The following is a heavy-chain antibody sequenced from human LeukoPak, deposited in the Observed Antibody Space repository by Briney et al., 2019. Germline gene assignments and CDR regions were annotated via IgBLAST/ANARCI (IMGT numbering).Heavy chain of an antibody. CDR2: GDYSGGT. D-gene: IGHD2-21*01. Sequence: SETLSLTCTVSGDSFTSVTDYWAWIRQPPGKGLEWIASGDYSGGTYYNPSLESRVAISADMSKNQISLKLRSVTAADTAIYYCARVSGYCGDAVCRFDYWGRGTLVTVSS. CDR3: ARVSGYCGDAVCRFDY. V-gene: IGHV4-39*07. J-gene: IGHJ4*02. CDR1: GDSFTSVTDY.